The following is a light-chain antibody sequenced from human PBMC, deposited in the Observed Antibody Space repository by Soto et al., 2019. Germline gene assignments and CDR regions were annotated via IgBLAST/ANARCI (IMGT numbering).Light chain of an antibody. CDR3: QQYGSSPPPT. J-gene: IGKJ4*01. CDR2: DAS. CDR1: QSVSSRY. Sequence: EIVLTQSPATLSLSPGETATLSCGASQSVSSRYLAWYQQKPGLAPRLLIYDASTRATGIPDRFSGSGSGTDFALTISRLEPEDFAVYYCQQYGSSPPPTFGGGTKVEIK. V-gene: IGKV3D-20*01.